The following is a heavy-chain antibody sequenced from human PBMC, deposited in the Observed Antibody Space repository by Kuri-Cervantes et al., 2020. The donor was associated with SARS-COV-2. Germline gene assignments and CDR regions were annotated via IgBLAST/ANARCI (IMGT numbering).Heavy chain of an antibody. CDR3: ARTDPQLPHLIY. V-gene: IGHV3-21*01. J-gene: IGHJ4*02. D-gene: IGHD1-14*01. CDR1: GFTFSSYS. CDR2: ISSSSSYI. Sequence: GESLKISCAASGFTFSSYSMNWVRQAPGKGLEWVSSISSSSSYIYYADSVKGRFTISRDNAKNSLYLQVNSLRAEDTAVYYCARTDPQLPHLIYWGQGTLVTVSS.